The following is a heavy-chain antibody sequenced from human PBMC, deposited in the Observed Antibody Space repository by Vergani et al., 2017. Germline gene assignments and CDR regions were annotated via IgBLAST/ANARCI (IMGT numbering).Heavy chain of an antibody. CDR1: GGSIASGTYY. J-gene: IGHJ3*02. CDR3: ARDPLYYYASGSYYSGPRDGPRPSAFDI. D-gene: IGHD3-10*01. CDR2: VYTGGSA. V-gene: IGHV4-61*02. Sequence: QVQLQESGPRLVKPSQTLSLTCTVSGGSIASGTYYWTWIRQPAGKGLEWIGRVYTGGSANYNPSFKSRVTISLDTSRNQFSLNLQSVTAADTAVYYCARDPLYYYASGSYYSGPRDGPRPSAFDIWGQGTVVTVSS.